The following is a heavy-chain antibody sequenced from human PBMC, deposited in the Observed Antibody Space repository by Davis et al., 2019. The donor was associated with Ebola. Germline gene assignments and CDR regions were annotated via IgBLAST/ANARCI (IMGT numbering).Heavy chain of an antibody. CDR3: ARGGRLRLDY. J-gene: IGHJ4*02. D-gene: IGHD3-16*01. CDR1: GFTFSSYW. V-gene: IGHV3-74*01. CDR2: INSVGSST. Sequence: HTGGSLRPSCAASGFTFSSYWMHWVRHAPGKVLVWVSRINSVGSSTIYADSVKGRFTISRDIAKNTLYLQMNSLRAEDTAVYYCARGGRLRLDYWGQGTLVTVSS.